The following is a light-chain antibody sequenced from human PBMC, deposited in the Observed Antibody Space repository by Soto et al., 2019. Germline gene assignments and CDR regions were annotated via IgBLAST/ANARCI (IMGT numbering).Light chain of an antibody. CDR2: DVN. Sequence: QSVLTEPASVSGSPGQSITISCTGTSRDVGGYSYVSWYQQHPGKAPKLMIYDVNNRPSGVSDRFSGSKSGNTASLTISGLQAEDESDYYCSSFTSYSTPVFGGGTKLTVL. CDR1: SRDVGGYSY. CDR3: SSFTSYSTPV. J-gene: IGLJ2*01. V-gene: IGLV2-14*03.